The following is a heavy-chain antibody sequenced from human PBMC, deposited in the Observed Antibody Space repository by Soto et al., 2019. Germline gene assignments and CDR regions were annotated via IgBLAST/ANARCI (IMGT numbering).Heavy chain of an antibody. CDR2: INHSGST. CDR1: GGSFSGYY. D-gene: IGHD3-3*01. CDR3: ARGRILRFLEWSNQRNWFDP. V-gene: IGHV4-34*01. J-gene: IGHJ5*02. Sequence: PSETLSLTCAVYGGSFSGYYWSWIRQPPGKGLEWIGEINHSGSTNYNPSLKSRVTISVDTSKNQFSLKMSSVTAADTAVYFCARGRILRFLEWSNQRNWFDPWGQGTLVTVPS.